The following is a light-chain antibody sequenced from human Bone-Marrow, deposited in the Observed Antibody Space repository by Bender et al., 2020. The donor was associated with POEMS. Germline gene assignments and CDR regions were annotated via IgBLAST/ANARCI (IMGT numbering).Light chain of an antibody. CDR1: NNDVAAYNY. J-gene: IGLJ1*01. V-gene: IGLV2-14*03. CDR3: SSYTTSGSVV. CDR2: DVS. Sequence: QSALTQPPSASGSPGQSVTMSCSGTNNDVAAYNYVSWYRQDPGKAPQLLIYDVSFRPSGVSHRFSGSKSGNTASLTISGLQPQDDGDYFCSSYTTSGSVVFGTGTQVSVL.